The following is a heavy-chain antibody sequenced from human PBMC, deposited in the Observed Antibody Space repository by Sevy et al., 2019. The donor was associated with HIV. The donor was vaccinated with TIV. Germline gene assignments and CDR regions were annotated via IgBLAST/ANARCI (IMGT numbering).Heavy chain of an antibody. CDR3: ARDLGYYDSSGYRGIDY. D-gene: IGHD3-22*01. J-gene: IGHJ4*02. CDR1: GFTFSSYS. CDR2: ISSSNSYI. V-gene: IGHV3-21*01. Sequence: GGSLRLSCAASGFTFSSYSMNWVRQAPGKGLEWVSSISSSNSYIYYADSVKGRFTISRDNAKNSLYLQMNSLRAEDTAVYYCARDLGYYDSSGYRGIDYWGQGTLVTVSS.